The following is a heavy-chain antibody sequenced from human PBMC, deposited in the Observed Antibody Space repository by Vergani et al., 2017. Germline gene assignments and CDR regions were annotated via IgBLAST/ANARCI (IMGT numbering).Heavy chain of an antibody. CDR3: ARDTRDIVVVPAADYYYYGMDV. CDR1: GFTVSRTY. V-gene: IGHV3-66*02. CDR2: IYSGGST. Sequence: EVQLVESGGGLVQPGGSLRLSCAASGFTVSRTYMSWVRQAPGKGLEWVSVIYSGGSTYYADSVKGRFTISRDNSKNTLYLQMNSLRAEDTAVYYCARDTRDIVVVPAADYYYYGMDVWGQGTTVTVSS. J-gene: IGHJ6*02. D-gene: IGHD2-2*01.